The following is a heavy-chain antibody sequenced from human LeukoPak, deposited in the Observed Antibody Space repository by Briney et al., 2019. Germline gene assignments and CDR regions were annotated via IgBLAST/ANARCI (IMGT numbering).Heavy chain of an antibody. Sequence: SETLSLTCTISGGSISNYYWNWVRQPPGEGLEWLGYIYNSEYTKYNPSLKSRVIISMDTSKTHFSLKLSSVTAADTAIYYCARDRHSGYHDAFDIWGQGTKVTVSS. CDR2: IYNSEYT. J-gene: IGHJ3*02. CDR3: ARDRHSGYHDAFDI. CDR1: GGSISNYY. V-gene: IGHV4-59*01. D-gene: IGHD5-12*01.